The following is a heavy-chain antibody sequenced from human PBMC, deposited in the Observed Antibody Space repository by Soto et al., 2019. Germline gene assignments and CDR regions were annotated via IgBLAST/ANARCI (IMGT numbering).Heavy chain of an antibody. J-gene: IGHJ3*02. CDR1: GGTFSSYA. CDR3: ARXEYCTNGVCYGTDAFDI. CDR2: IIPIFGTA. D-gene: IGHD2-8*01. V-gene: IGHV1-69*13. Sequence: SVKVSCKASGGTFSSYAISWVRQAPGQGLEWMGGIIPIFGTANYAQKFQGRVTITADESTSTAYMELSSLRSEDTAVYYCARXEYCTNGVCYGTDAFDIWGQGTMVTVSS.